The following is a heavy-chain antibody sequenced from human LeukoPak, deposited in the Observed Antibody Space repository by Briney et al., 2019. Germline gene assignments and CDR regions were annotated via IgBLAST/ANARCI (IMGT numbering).Heavy chain of an antibody. CDR3: ARGGKRWLGVNAFDI. V-gene: IGHV3-66*01. J-gene: IGHJ3*02. D-gene: IGHD5-24*01. CDR2: IYSGGST. Sequence: GGSLRLSCAASGFTFSTYSMNWVRQAPGKGLEWVSVIYSGGSTYYADSVKGRFTISRDNSKNTVYLQMGSLRAEDMAVYYCARGGKRWLGVNAFDIWGQGTMVTVSS. CDR1: GFTFSTYS.